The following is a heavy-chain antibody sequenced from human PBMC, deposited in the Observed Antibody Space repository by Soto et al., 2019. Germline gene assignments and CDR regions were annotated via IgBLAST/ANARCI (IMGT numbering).Heavy chain of an antibody. V-gene: IGHV4-34*01. Sequence: SASMDLTSAFYSGSFSGYYWSWIRQTPGNGLEWIGEISHSGSTNYNPSLKSRVTISVDTSKNQFSLKLSSVTAADTAVYYCARGYDYVWGSHRSSTRFDPWGQGTLVTVSS. J-gene: IGHJ5*02. CDR1: SGSFSGYY. CDR2: ISHSGST. CDR3: ARGYDYVWGSHRSSTRFDP. D-gene: IGHD3-16*02.